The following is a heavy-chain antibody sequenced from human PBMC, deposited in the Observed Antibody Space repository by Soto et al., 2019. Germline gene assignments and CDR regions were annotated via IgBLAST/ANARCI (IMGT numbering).Heavy chain of an antibody. D-gene: IGHD3-16*01. CDR3: ARVAFGPIDY. V-gene: IGHV4-38-2*02. CDR1: NYSISSGYY. Sequence: SETLSLTCTVSNYSISSGYYWGWIRQSPGEGLEWIVSMYHSGTTYYNPSLKSRVTISIDTSKNQFSLKLTSVTSADTAVYFCARVAFGPIDYWGQGTLVNVS. J-gene: IGHJ4*02. CDR2: MYHSGTT.